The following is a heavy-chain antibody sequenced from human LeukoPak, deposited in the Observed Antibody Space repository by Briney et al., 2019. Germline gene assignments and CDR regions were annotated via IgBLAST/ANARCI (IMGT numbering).Heavy chain of an antibody. V-gene: IGHV4-59*01. D-gene: IGHD6-19*01. Sequence: KPSETLSLTCTVSGGSITGYYWSWIRQPPGKELEWIGQIYDSGSTYYNPSLESRVTISIDTSKNQFSLKLTSVTAADTAVYYCVRVLYRGSSSRGWIDLWGQGILVTVSS. CDR1: GGSITGYY. J-gene: IGHJ4*02. CDR2: IYDSGST. CDR3: VRVLYRGSSSRGWIDL.